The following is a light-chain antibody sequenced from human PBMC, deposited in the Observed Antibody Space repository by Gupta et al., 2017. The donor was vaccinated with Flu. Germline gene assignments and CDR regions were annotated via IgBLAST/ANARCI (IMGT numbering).Light chain of an antibody. CDR2: EVS. CDR1: SSDVGGYNR. CDR3: SSFTTSNTWV. Sequence: QSALTQPASVSGSPGQSITISCTGTSSDVGGYNRVSWYQQYPGKAPKLMIYEVSNRPSGVSNRFSGSKSANMASLTISGLQAEDDADYYCSSFTTSNTWVFGGGTKLTVL. V-gene: IGLV2-14*01. J-gene: IGLJ3*02.